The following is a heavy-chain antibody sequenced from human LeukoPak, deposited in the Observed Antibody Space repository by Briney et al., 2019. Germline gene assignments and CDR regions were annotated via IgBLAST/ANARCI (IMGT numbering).Heavy chain of an antibody. CDR3: ARGEAVAGLYYYYGMDV. CDR2: TYYRSKWYN. J-gene: IGHJ6*02. Sequence: SQTLSLTCAISGDSVSSNSAAWNWIRQSPSRGLEWLGRTYYRSKWYNDYAVSVKSRITINPDTSKKQFSLQLNSVTPEDTAVYYCARGEAVAGLYYYYGMDVWGQGTTVTVSS. CDR1: GDSVSSNSAA. V-gene: IGHV6-1*01. D-gene: IGHD6-19*01.